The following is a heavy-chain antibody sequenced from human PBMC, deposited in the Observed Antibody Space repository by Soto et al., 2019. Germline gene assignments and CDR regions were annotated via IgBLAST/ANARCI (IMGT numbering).Heavy chain of an antibody. J-gene: IGHJ4*02. CDR2: IMPIFDRT. D-gene: IGHD1-1*01. Sequence: QVQLMQSGAEVKKPGSSVKVSCKASGGTFGRYASGWVRQAPGQGLEWVGGIMPIFDRTNFAQNFQGRVTISADEPTSTAYMELSSLRHEDTAVYYCATMVQVWTYFVSWGQGTLVSVSS. V-gene: IGHV1-69*01. CDR3: ATMVQVWTYFVS. CDR1: GGTFGRYA.